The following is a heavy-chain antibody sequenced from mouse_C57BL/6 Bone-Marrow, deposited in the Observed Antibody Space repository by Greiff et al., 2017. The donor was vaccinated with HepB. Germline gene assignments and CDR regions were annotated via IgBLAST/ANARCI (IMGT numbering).Heavy chain of an antibody. CDR1: GYAFSSYW. J-gene: IGHJ2*01. Sequence: QVQLQQSGAELVKPGASVKISCKASGYAFSSYWMNWVKQRPGKGLEWIGQIYPGDGDTNYNGKFKGKATLTADKSSSTAYMQLSSLTSEDSAVYFGARRGYGSSYDYWGQGTTLTVSS. CDR2: IYPGDGDT. V-gene: IGHV1-80*01. CDR3: ARRGYGSSYDY. D-gene: IGHD1-1*01.